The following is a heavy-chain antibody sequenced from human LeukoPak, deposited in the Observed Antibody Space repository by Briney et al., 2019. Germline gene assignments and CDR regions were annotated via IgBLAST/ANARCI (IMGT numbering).Heavy chain of an antibody. D-gene: IGHD2-2*01. CDR3: ARDCSSTSCYANYYYYYGMDV. CDR2: ISSSSSYI. CDR1: GFTFSSYS. V-gene: IGHV3-21*01. J-gene: IGHJ6*02. Sequence: GGTLRLSCAASGFTFSSYSMNWVRQAPGKGLEWVSSISSSSSYIYYADSVKGRFTISRDNAKNSLYLQMNSLRAEDTAVYYCARDCSSTSCYANYYYYYGMDVWGQGTTVTVSS.